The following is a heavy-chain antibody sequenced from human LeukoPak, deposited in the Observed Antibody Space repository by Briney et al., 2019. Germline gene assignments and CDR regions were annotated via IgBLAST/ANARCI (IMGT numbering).Heavy chain of an antibody. CDR3: ARAVITIRDAFDI. V-gene: IGHV4-39*01. D-gene: IGHD3-22*01. CDR1: GGSISSSSYY. Sequence: PSETLSLTCTVSGGSISSSSYYWGWIRQPPGKGLEWIGSIYYSGSTYYNPSLKSRVTISVDTSKNQFSLKLSSVTAADTAVYYCARAVITIRDAFDIWGQGTMVTVSS. J-gene: IGHJ3*02. CDR2: IYYSGST.